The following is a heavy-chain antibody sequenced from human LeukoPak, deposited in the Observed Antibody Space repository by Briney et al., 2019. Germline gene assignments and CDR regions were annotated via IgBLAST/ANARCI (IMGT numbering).Heavy chain of an antibody. V-gene: IGHV3-33*01. CDR2: IWYDGSNK. Sequence: PGRSLRLSCAASGFTFSSYGMHWVRQAPGKGLEWVAVIWYDGSNKYYADSVKGRFTISRDNSKNTLYLQMNSLRAEDTAVYYCARSSRGPDAFDIWGQGTMVTVSS. CDR1: GFTFSSYG. J-gene: IGHJ3*02. CDR3: ARSSRGPDAFDI. D-gene: IGHD2-2*01.